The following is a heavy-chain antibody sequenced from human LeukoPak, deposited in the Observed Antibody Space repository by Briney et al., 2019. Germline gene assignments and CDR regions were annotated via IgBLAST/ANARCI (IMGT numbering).Heavy chain of an antibody. CDR2: INPSGGST. CDR1: GYTFTSYY. J-gene: IGHJ4*02. CDR3: ARGERTIDY. Sequence: ASVKVSCKTSGYTFTSYYMHWVRQAPGQGLEWMGIINPSGGSTSYAQKFQGRVTMTTDTSTSTAYMELRSLRSDDTAVYYCARGERTIDYWGQGTLVTVSS. D-gene: IGHD1-7*01. V-gene: IGHV1-46*01.